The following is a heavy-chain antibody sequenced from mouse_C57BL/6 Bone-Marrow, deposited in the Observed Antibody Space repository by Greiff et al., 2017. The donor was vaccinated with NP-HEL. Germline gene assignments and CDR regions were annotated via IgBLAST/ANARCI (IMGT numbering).Heavy chain of an antibody. CDR2: IRSKSNNYAT. J-gene: IGHJ3*01. V-gene: IGHV10-1*01. CDR3: VRRLGGAY. Sequence: EVKLQESGGGLVQPKGSLKLSCAASGFSFNTYAMNWVRQAPGKGLEWVARIRSKSNNYATYYADSVKDRFTISRDDSESMLYLQMNNLKTEDTAMYYCVRRLGGAYWGQGTLVTVSA. CDR1: GFSFNTYA.